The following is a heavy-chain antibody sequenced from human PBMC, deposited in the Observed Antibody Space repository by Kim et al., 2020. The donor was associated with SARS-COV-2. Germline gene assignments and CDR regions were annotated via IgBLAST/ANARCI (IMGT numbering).Heavy chain of an antibody. CDR1: GDSISSRNYY. J-gene: IGHJ6*02. Sequence: SETLSLTCKVSGDSISSRNYYWGWIRQPPGKGLEWIGTMFYTGSTYYNPSLKSRVTISVDTSKNQFSLKLSSVTAADTAVYYCARHWEGSFAPDIYYLYGMDFWGQGTSVTVSS. D-gene: IGHD1-26*01. CDR3: ARHWEGSFAPDIYYLYGMDF. CDR2: MFYTGST. V-gene: IGHV4-39*01.